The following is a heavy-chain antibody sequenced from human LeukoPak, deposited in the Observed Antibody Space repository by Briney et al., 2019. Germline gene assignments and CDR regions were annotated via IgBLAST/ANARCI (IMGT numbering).Heavy chain of an antibody. Sequence: ASVKVSCKASADTFNNYIMNWVRQAPGQGLEWMGRIIPILGIANYARKFQGRVTITADTSTNTAYMELSSLTSEDTAVYYCAREYIRSTWTTPLYHFNYWGQGALVTVSS. V-gene: IGHV1-69*04. CDR1: ADTFNNYI. J-gene: IGHJ4*02. CDR2: IIPILGIA. CDR3: AREYIRSTWTTPLYHFNY. D-gene: IGHD6-13*01.